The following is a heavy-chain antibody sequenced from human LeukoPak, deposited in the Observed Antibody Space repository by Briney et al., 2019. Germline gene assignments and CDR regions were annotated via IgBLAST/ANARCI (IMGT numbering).Heavy chain of an antibody. D-gene: IGHD6-19*01. CDR3: ARDRSSGWYHY. V-gene: IGHV3-7*01. J-gene: IGHJ4*02. Sequence: PGGSLRLSCAASGFTFSSYSMNWVRQAPGKGLEWVANIKQDGSEKYYVDSVKGRFTISRDNAKNSLYLQMNSLRAEDTAVYYCARDRSSGWYHYWGQGTLVTVSS. CDR2: IKQDGSEK. CDR1: GFTFSSYS.